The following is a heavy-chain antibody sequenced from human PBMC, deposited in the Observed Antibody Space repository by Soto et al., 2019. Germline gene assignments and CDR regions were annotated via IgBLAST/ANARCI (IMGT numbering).Heavy chain of an antibody. Sequence: PGESLKISCKGSGYSFASYWIGWVRQMPGKGLEWMGIIYLGDSDTRYSPSFQGQVTISADKSINTAYLQWGSLKASDTAIYYCARTGSSRPREKYYYYGMDVWGQGTTVTVSS. J-gene: IGHJ6*02. CDR2: IYLGDSDT. D-gene: IGHD6-13*01. CDR3: ARTGSSRPREKYYYYGMDV. V-gene: IGHV5-51*01. CDR1: GYSFASYW.